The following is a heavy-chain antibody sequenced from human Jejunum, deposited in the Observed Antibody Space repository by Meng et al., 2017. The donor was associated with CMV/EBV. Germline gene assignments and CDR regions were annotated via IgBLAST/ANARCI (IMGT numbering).Heavy chain of an antibody. CDR2: IFHTGNT. D-gene: IGHD2-8*02. J-gene: IGHJ4*02. CDR3: ATARRGCSTGSCYLEN. CDR1: CSISSKKW. Sequence: CSISSKKWWVWVRQSPGKSLEWIGEIFHTGNTNYNPSLQSRVVVSVDMSKNQASLTLVSVTAADTAIYYCATARRGCSTGSCYLENWGQGTQVTVSS. V-gene: IGHV4/OR15-8*02.